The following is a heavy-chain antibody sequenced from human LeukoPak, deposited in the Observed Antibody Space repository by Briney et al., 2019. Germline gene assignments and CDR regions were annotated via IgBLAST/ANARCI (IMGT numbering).Heavy chain of an antibody. CDR2: IWYDGSNK. CDR3: ARDRRGSENYHYFDY. D-gene: IGHD3-10*01. Sequence: PGRSLRLSCAASGFTFRSHGMHWVRQAPGKGLEWVAVIWYDGSNKYYADSMKGRFTISRDNSKNTLYLEMNSLRAEDTAVYYCARDRRGSENYHYFDYWGQGTLVTVSS. V-gene: IGHV3-33*01. CDR1: GFTFRSHG. J-gene: IGHJ4*02.